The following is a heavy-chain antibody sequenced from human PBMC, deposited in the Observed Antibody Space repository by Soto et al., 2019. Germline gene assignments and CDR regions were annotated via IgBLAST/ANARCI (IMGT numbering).Heavy chain of an antibody. V-gene: IGHV3-33*01. D-gene: IGHD3-3*01. CDR3: ARNYHRYDFWGGYYDLGLGIDY. CDR1: GFTFSSYG. CDR2: IWYDGSNK. Sequence: PGGSLRLSCAASGFTFSSYGMHWVRQAPGKGLEWVAVIWYDGSNKYYADSVKGRFTISRDNSKNTLYLQMNSLRAEDTAVYYCARNYHRYDFWGGYYDLGLGIDYWGQGTLVTVSS. J-gene: IGHJ4*02.